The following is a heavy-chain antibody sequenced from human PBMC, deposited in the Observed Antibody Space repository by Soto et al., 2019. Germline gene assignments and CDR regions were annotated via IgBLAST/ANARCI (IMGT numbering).Heavy chain of an antibody. D-gene: IGHD2-2*01. CDR3: ARAYIVVVPAATRPRPGAFDI. V-gene: IGHV4-34*01. CDR2: INHSGST. CDR1: DGSFSGYY. J-gene: IGHJ3*02. Sequence: QVQLQQWGAGLLKPSETLSLTCAVYDGSFSGYYWSWIRQPPGKGLEWIGEINHSGSTNYNPSLKSRVTISVDTAKNQFSLKLSSVTAADTAVYYCARAYIVVVPAATRPRPGAFDIWGQGTMVTVSS.